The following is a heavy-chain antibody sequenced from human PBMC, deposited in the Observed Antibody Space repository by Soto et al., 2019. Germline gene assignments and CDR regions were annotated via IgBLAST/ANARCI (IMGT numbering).Heavy chain of an antibody. CDR3: ARRTLLWFGELYFAFDI. Sequence: PGGSLRLSCAASGFTFSSYSMNWVRQAPGKGLEWVSYISSSSSTIYYADSVKGRFTISRDNAKNSLYLQMNSLRAEDTAVYYCARRTLLWFGELYFAFDIWGQGTMVTVSS. J-gene: IGHJ3*02. V-gene: IGHV3-48*01. CDR2: ISSSSSTI. CDR1: GFTFSSYS. D-gene: IGHD3-10*01.